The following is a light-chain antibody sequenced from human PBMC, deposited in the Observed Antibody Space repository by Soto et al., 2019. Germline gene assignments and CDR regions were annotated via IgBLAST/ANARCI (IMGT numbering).Light chain of an antibody. V-gene: IGKV3D-20*01. Sequence: IVLTQSPATLSLSPVELAILSCGASENVRSNYIVWYQQKPGLAARLLISEASTRVTGMPDRFSGSGSGREFTITISRVEPEDFAVYYCQQYNNWPPRWTFGQGTKVDIK. CDR2: EAS. CDR1: ENVRSNY. J-gene: IGKJ1*01. CDR3: QQYNNWPPRWT.